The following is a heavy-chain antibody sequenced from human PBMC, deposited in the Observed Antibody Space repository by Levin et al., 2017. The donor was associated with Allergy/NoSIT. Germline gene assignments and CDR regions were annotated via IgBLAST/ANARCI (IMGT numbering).Heavy chain of an antibody. J-gene: IGHJ4*02. CDR2: IYPGDSDT. D-gene: IGHD6-19*01. CDR3: ARRTRLAAVAGKGDY. Sequence: GESLKISCKGSGYSFTSYWIGWVRQMPGKGLEWMGIIYPGDSDTRYSPSFQGQVTISADKSISTAYLQWSSLKASDTAMYYCARRTRLAAVAGKGDYWGQGTLVTVSS. V-gene: IGHV5-51*01. CDR1: GYSFTSYW.